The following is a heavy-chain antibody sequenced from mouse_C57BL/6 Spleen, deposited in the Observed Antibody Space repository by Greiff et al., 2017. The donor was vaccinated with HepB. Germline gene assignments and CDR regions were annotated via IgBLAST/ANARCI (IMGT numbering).Heavy chain of an antibody. Sequence: EVQLQQSGPELVKPGASVKIPCKASGYTFTDYNMDWVKQSHGKSLEWIGDINPNNGGTIYNQKFKGKATLTVDKSSSTAYMELRSLTSEDTAVYYCAIPFYYGSSPRYWYFDVWGTGTTVTVSS. CDR1: GYTFTDYN. D-gene: IGHD1-1*01. CDR2: INPNNGGT. CDR3: AIPFYYGSSPRYWYFDV. V-gene: IGHV1-18*01. J-gene: IGHJ1*03.